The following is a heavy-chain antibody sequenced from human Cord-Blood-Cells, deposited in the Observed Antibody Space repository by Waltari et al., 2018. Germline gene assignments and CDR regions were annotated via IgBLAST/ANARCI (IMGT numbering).Heavy chain of an antibody. J-gene: IGHJ6*02. CDR1: GYPFTSYA. CDR3: AFTSRIVGATDYYYYGMDV. D-gene: IGHD1-26*01. Sequence: QVQLVQSGAEVKKPGASVKVSCKASGYPFTSYAMHWVRPAPAQRPEWMGWINAGNGNTKYSQKFQGRVTITRDTSASTAYMELSSLRSEDTTVYYCAFTSRIVGATDYYYYGMDVWGQGTTVTVSS. V-gene: IGHV1-3*01. CDR2: INAGNGNT.